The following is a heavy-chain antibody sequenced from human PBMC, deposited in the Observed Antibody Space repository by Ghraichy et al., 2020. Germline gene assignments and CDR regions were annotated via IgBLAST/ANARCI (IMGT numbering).Heavy chain of an antibody. CDR3: ARSYGDYGYFQD. CDR1: GVSINSNF. Sequence: SETLSLTCNVSGVSINSNFWSWFRQPPGKGLEWIGYVYYTGSTDYNPSLRSSVTISVDRSKSQFSLRVNSVTAADTAVYFCARSYGDYGYFQDWGQGTRVVVSS. CDR2: VYYTGST. V-gene: IGHV4-59*01. J-gene: IGHJ1*01. D-gene: IGHD4-17*01.